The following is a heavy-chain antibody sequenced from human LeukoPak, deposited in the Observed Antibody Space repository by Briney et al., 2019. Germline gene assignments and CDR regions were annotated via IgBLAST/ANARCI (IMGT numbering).Heavy chain of an antibody. J-gene: IGHJ4*02. CDR2: IYYSGST. Sequence: SETLSLTCTVSGVSIRSYYWSWVRQPPGKGLEWIGYIYYSGSTKYNPSLKRRVTISVDTSKNQFSLKLSSVTAADTAVYYCARASSSIAAAGTPFFDYWGQGTLVTVSS. D-gene: IGHD6-13*01. V-gene: IGHV4-59*01. CDR3: ARASSSIAAAGTPFFDY. CDR1: GVSIRSYY.